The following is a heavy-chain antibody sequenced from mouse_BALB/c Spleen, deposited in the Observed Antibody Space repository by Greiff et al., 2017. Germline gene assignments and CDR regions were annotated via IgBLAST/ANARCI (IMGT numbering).Heavy chain of an antibody. CDR1: GFTFSDYY. V-gene: IGHV5-4*02. D-gene: IGHD2-3*01. J-gene: IGHJ3*01. CDR3: ARDRGDGYPSWFAY. CDR2: ISDGGSYT. Sequence: EVKVVESGGGLVKPGGSLKLSCAASGFTFSDYYMYWVRQTPEKRLEWVATISDGGSYTYYPDSVKGRFTISRDNAKNNLYLQMSSLKSEDTAMYYCARDRGDGYPSWFAYWGQGTLVTVSA.